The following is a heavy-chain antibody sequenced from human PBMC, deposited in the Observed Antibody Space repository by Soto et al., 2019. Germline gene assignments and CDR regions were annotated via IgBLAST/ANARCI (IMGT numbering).Heavy chain of an antibody. J-gene: IGHJ5*02. CDR3: ARHTSCTNGVCHLGWFDP. D-gene: IGHD2-8*01. CDR2: IYYSGST. Sequence: SETLSLTCTVSGGSISSSSYYWGWIRQPPGKGLEWIGSIYYSGSTYYNPSLKSRVTISVDTSKNQFSLKLSSVTAADTAVYYCARHTSCTNGVCHLGWFDPWGQGTLVTVSS. CDR1: GGSISSSSYY. V-gene: IGHV4-39*01.